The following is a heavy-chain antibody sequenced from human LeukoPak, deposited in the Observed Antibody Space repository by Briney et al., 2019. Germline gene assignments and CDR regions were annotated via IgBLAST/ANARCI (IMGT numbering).Heavy chain of an antibody. D-gene: IGHD6-13*01. Sequence: GGSLRLSCAASGFTFSSYAMSWVRQAPGKGLEWVSGISWNSGSIGYADSVKGRFTISRDNAKNSLYLQMNSLRAEDTALYYCAKAFPYSSSWYGVGAFDIWGQGTMVTVSS. CDR2: ISWNSGSI. J-gene: IGHJ3*02. V-gene: IGHV3-9*01. CDR3: AKAFPYSSSWYGVGAFDI. CDR1: GFTFSSYA.